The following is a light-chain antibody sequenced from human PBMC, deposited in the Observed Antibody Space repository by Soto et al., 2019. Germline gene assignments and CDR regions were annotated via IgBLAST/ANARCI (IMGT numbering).Light chain of an antibody. CDR3: QQYGSSGT. Sequence: EIVLTQSPGTLSLSPGEIATLSCRASQSVSNNYLAWYQQKPGQAPRLLIYGASNRATGIPDRFSGSGSGTDFTLTISRLEPEDFAVYYCQQYGSSGTCGQGTKVDIK. V-gene: IGKV3-20*01. J-gene: IGKJ1*01. CDR1: QSVSNNY. CDR2: GAS.